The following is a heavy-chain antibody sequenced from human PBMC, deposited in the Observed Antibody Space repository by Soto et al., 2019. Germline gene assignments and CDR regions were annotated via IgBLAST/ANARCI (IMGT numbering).Heavy chain of an antibody. CDR2: INHSGST. CDR3: ARHSRVEAAPHGCFDP. J-gene: IGHJ5*02. D-gene: IGHD2-15*01. Sequence: PSETLSLTCAVYGGSFSGYYWSWIRQPPGKGLEWIGEINHSGSTNYNPSLKSRVTISVDTSKNQFSLKLSSVTAADTAVYYCARHSRVEAAPHGCFDPWGQGTLVTVSS. CDR1: GGSFSGYY. V-gene: IGHV4-34*01.